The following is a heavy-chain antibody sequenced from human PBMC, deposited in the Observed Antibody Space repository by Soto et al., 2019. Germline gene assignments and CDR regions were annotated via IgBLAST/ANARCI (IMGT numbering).Heavy chain of an antibody. V-gene: IGHV3-11*01. D-gene: IGHD6-19*01. CDR3: WAVAGFYYYYGMDV. CDR2: ISSSGSTI. Sequence: QVQLVESGGGLVKPGGSLRLSCAASGFTFSDYYMSWIRQAPGKGLEWVSYISSSGSTIYYADSVKGRFTISRDNVXNSLYLQMNSLRAEDTAVYYCWAVAGFYYYYGMDVWGQGTTVTVSS. CDR1: GFTFSDYY. J-gene: IGHJ6*02.